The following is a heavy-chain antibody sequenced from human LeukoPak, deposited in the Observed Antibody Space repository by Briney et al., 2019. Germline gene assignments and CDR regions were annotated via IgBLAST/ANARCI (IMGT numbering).Heavy chain of an antibody. J-gene: IGHJ1*01. CDR1: GGSISSGGYY. CDR2: IYHSGST. V-gene: IGHV4-30-2*01. D-gene: IGHD2-2*01. Sequence: SETLSLTCTVSGGSISSGGYYWSWIRQPPGKGLEWIGYIYHSGSTYYNPSLKSRVTISVDRSKNQFSLKLSSVTAADTAVYYCARPGDCSSTTCSLYFQLWGQGTLVTVSS. CDR3: ARPGDCSSTTCSLYFQL.